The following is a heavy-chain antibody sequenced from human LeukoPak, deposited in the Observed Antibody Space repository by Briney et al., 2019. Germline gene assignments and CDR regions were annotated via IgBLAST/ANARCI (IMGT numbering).Heavy chain of an antibody. CDR1: GYTFTGYY. CDR3: ASYPYSSGWYYYYGMDV. V-gene: IGHV1-2*02. J-gene: IGHJ6*02. Sequence: GASVKVSCKASGYTFTGYYMHWVRQAPGQGLEWMGWINPNSGGTNYAQKFQGRVTMTRDTSISTAYMELSRLRSDDTAVYYCASYPYSSGWYYYYGMDVWGQGTTVTVSS. D-gene: IGHD6-19*01. CDR2: INPNSGGT.